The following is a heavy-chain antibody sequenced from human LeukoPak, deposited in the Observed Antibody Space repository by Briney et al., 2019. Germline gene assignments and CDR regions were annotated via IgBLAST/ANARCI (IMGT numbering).Heavy chain of an antibody. D-gene: IGHD3-10*01. V-gene: IGHV1-2*06. Sequence: ASVKVSCKASGYTFTGYYMHWVRQAPGQGLEWMGRINPNSGGTNYAQKFQGRLTMTRDTSISTAYMELSRLRSDDTAVYYCERGGSSYRFGEYPYYFDYGGQGTLVTVSS. J-gene: IGHJ4*02. CDR1: GYTFTGYY. CDR3: ERGGSSYRFGEYPYYFDY. CDR2: INPNSGGT.